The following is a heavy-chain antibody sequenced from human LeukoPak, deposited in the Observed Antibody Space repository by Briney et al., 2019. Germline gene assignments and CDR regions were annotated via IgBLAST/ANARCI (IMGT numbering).Heavy chain of an antibody. Sequence: ASVKVSCKASGYTFTSHAMHWVRQAPGQRLEWMRWINAGNGNTKYSQKFQGRVTITRDTSASTAYMELSSLRSEDTAVYYCARDRNIVGAKWNYFDYWGQGTLVTVSS. J-gene: IGHJ4*02. CDR1: GYTFTSHA. CDR3: ARDRNIVGAKWNYFDY. V-gene: IGHV1-3*01. CDR2: INAGNGNT. D-gene: IGHD1-26*01.